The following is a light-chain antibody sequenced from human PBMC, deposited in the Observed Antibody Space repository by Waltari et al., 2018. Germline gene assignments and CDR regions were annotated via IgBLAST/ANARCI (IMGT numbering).Light chain of an antibody. CDR3: QSYDRSLSGSV. CDR2: SNN. Sequence: QSVLTQPPSASGTPGQRVTISCSGSSSNIGSNTVNWYQQLPGTAPKLLIYSNNQRPSGAPDRFSGSKSGTSASLAISGLQSEDEADYYCQSYDRSLSGSVFGGGTKLTVL. V-gene: IGLV1-44*01. CDR1: SSNIGSNT. J-gene: IGLJ3*02.